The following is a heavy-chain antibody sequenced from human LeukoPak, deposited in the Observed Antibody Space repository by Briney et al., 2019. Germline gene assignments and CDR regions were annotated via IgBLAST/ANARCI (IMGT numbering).Heavy chain of an antibody. CDR3: ARVRVDTMVRGVIITSNWFDP. CDR1: GYTFTGYY. D-gene: IGHD3-10*01. J-gene: IGHJ5*02. V-gene: IGHV1-2*02. Sequence: ASVKVSCKASGYTFTGYYMHWARQAPGQGLEWMGWIKPNNGGTNYAQKFQGRVTMTRDTSISTAYMELSRLRSDDTAVYYCARVRVDTMVRGVIITSNWFDPWGQGTLVTVSS. CDR2: IKPNNGGT.